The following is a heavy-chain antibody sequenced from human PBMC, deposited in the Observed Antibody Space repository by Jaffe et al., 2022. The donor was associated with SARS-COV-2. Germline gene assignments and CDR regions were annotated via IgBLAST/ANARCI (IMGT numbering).Heavy chain of an antibody. CDR2: ISTTTNYI. V-gene: IGHV3-21*01. CDR1: GFTFSSYD. J-gene: IGHJ4*02. Sequence: EVQLVESGGGLVKPGGSLRLSCAASGFTFSSYDFNWVRQAPGKGLEWVSSISTTTNYIYYADSVKGRFTISRDNAKNSLYLQMNNLRAEDTAVYYCARDRSSAWDFDYWGQGTLVTVSS. D-gene: IGHD6-25*01. CDR3: ARDRSSAWDFDY.